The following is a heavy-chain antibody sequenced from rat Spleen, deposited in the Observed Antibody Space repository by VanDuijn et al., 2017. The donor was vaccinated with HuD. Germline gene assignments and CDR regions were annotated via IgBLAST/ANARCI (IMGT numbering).Heavy chain of an antibody. CDR1: GFTFSNYD. J-gene: IGHJ2*01. D-gene: IGHD1-6*01. V-gene: IGHV5-27*01. CDR2: ISTGGTNT. Sequence: EVQVVESGGGIVQPGRSMKLSCAASGFTFSNYDMVWVRQAPTKGLEWVAYISTGGTNTYFRDSVKGRFTISRDNAKSTLYLQMDSLRSEDTATYYCTTAGSTTDYYYAGGFDFWGQGVMVTVSS. CDR3: TTAGSTTDYYYAGGFDF.